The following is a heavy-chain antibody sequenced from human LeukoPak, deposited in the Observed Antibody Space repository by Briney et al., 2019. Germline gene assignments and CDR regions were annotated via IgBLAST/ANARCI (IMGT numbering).Heavy chain of an antibody. D-gene: IGHD3-3*01. CDR1: GFTFGDYA. J-gene: IGHJ4*02. Sequence: GSLRLSCTASGFTFGDYAMSWFRQAPGKGLEWVGFIRSKAYGGTPEYAASVLGRFAISRDDSKSIAYLQMNSLRTEDTAVCFCTQYDFWSGFNYWGQGTLVTVSS. CDR3: TQYDFWSGFNY. V-gene: IGHV3-49*03. CDR2: IRSKAYGGTP.